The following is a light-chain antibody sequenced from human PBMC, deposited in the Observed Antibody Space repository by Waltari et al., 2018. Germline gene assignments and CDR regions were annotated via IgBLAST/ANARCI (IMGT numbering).Light chain of an antibody. CDR3: QQYDRLPLT. CDR2: DAS. V-gene: IGKV1-33*01. CDR1: QAISKN. Sequence: DIQMTQSPSSLSASVGDRVTITCQASQAISKNLHWFQQKPGKAPNLLIYDASNLHTGVPSRFSGSKSGTDFTFTISSLQPEDIATYYCQQYDRLPLTFGGGTKVEVK. J-gene: IGKJ4*01.